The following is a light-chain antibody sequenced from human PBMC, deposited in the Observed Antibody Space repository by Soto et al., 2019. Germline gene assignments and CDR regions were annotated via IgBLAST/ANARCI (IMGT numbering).Light chain of an antibody. CDR3: CSYAGSPWV. CDR2: DVN. Sequence: ALTQPRSVSGSPGQSVTISCTGTSSDLGAYNYVSWYQQHPGKAPKRLIYDVNARPSGVPDRFSGSKSGNTAYLTISGLQAEDEADYYCCSYAGSPWVFGGGTKLTVL. CDR1: SSDLGAYNY. V-gene: IGLV2-11*01. J-gene: IGLJ3*02.